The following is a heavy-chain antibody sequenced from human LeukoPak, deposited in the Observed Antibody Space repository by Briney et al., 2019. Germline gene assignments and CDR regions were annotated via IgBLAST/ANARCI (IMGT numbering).Heavy chain of an antibody. Sequence: ASVKVSCKASGYTFTSYSVSWVRQAPGQGLEWLGWISGCNGNTNYPQKLQGRVTLTTDTSTNTAYMELRSLRSDDTAVYYCARDWDYDRSGHWVAQGSAGGFDIWGQGTMITVSS. CDR3: ARDWDYDRSGHWVAQGSAGGFDI. V-gene: IGHV1-18*01. D-gene: IGHD3-22*01. CDR1: GYTFTSYS. CDR2: ISGCNGNT. J-gene: IGHJ3*02.